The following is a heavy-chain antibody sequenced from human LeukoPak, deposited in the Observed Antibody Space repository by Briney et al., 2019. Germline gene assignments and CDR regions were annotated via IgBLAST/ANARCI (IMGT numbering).Heavy chain of an antibody. CDR2: IIPIFGTA. CDR1: GGTFSSYA. D-gene: IGHD6-13*01. CDR3: ARRTSPHIAAAGY. J-gene: IGHJ4*02. V-gene: IGHV1-69*13. Sequence: SVKVSCKASGGTFSSYAISWVRQAPGQGLEWMGGIIPIFGTANYAQKFQGRVTITADESTSTAYMELSSLRSEDTAVYYCARRTSPHIAAAGYWGQGTLVTVSS.